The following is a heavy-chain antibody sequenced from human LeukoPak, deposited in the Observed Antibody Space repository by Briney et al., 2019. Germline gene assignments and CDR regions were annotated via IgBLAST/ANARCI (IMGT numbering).Heavy chain of an antibody. V-gene: IGHV3-23*01. CDR2: ISGSGGNT. CDR3: ATKTSGSYGYFDY. J-gene: IGHJ4*02. Sequence: GGSLRLSCAASGFALSSYTMTWVRQAPGKGLEWVSGISGSGGNTYHADSVKGRFTISRDNSKNTLFLQMNSLRAEDTAVYYCATKTSGSYGYFDYWGQGTLVTVSS. CDR1: GFALSSYT. D-gene: IGHD1-26*01.